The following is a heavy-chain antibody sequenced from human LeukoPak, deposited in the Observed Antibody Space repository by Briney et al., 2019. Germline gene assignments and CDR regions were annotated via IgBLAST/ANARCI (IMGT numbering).Heavy chain of an antibody. CDR2: FSGTITKI. V-gene: IGHV3-23*01. J-gene: IGHJ4*02. CDR3: VNHRAGSAWFTLHG. CDR1: GITFAANA. D-gene: IGHD6-13*01. Sequence: PGGSLRLSCAASGITFAANAMSWVRQAPGKGLEWVSSFSGTITKIYYANSVRGRFTISRDNSRDTLYLQMNNLRAEDTAMYYCVNHRAGSAWFTLHGWGPGTWVTVSS.